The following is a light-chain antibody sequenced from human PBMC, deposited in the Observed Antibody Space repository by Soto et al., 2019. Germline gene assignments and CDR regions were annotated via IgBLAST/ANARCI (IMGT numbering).Light chain of an antibody. V-gene: IGLV1-47*01. J-gene: IGLJ3*02. CDR2: RNN. CDR3: AAWDDRLSGRV. Sequence: QSVLTQPASASGTPGPRVTISWSGSSSNIGDNYVCWYQQYPGTAPKLLIYRNNQRPSGVPDRFSGSKSGTSASLAISGLRSDDEAEYFCAAWDDRLSGRVFGGGTKLTVL. CDR1: SSNIGDNY.